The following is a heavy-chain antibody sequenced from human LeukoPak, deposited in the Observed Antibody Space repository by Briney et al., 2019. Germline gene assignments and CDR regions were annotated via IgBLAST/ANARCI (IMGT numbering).Heavy chain of an antibody. V-gene: IGHV1-69*13. D-gene: IGHD2-8*01. CDR1: GGTFSSYA. CDR2: IIPIFGTA. CDR3: ARNLGYCTNGVCYALDY. J-gene: IGHJ4*02. Sequence: SVKVSCKASGGTFSSYAISWVRQAPGQGLEWMGGIIPIFGTANYAQKFQGRVTITADESTSTAYMELSSLRSEDTAVYYCARNLGYCTNGVCYALDYWGQGTLVTVSS.